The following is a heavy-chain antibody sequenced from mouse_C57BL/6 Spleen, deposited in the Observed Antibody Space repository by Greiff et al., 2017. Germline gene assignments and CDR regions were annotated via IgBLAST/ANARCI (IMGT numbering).Heavy chain of an antibody. D-gene: IGHD2-4*01. CDR2: IYPRDGST. Sequence: VQLQQSDAELVKPGASVKISCKVSGYTFTDHTIHWMKQRPEQGLEWIGYIYPRDGSTKYNEKFKGKATLTADQSSSTAYMQLNSLTSEDSAVYVSANYDYDDPAWFAYWGQGTLVTVSA. CDR3: ANYDYDDPAWFAY. J-gene: IGHJ3*01. CDR1: GYTFTDHT. V-gene: IGHV1-78*01.